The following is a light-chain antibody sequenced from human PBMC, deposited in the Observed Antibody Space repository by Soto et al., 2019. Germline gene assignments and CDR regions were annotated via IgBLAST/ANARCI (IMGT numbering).Light chain of an antibody. CDR1: QSISSH. Sequence: DIQMTQSPSSLSASVGDRVTITCRASQSISSHLNWYQQKPGKAPKVLIYAASSLQGGVPSRFSGSGSGTDFTLTISSLQPEDFATYYCQQCDSTPQTFGGGTKVEI. V-gene: IGKV1-39*01. CDR2: AAS. CDR3: QQCDSTPQT. J-gene: IGKJ4*01.